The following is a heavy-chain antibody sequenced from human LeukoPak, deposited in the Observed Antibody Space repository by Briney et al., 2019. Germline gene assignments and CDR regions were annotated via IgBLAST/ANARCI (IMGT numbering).Heavy chain of an antibody. V-gene: IGHV4-59*01. Sequence: SETLSLTCTVSGGSISTYHWNWIRQPPGKGLEWIGETYFSGRSNYNYNPSLKSRVTISVDTYNNQFSLEMTSATAADTAVYYCARDRQHTYGSVLDPWGRGTLVIVSS. CDR3: ARDRQHTYGSVLDP. D-gene: IGHD4-17*01. CDR1: GGSISTYH. J-gene: IGHJ5*02. CDR2: TYFSGRSNY.